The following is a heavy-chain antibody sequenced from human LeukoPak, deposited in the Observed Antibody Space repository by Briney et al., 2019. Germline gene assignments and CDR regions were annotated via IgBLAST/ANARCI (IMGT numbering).Heavy chain of an antibody. D-gene: IGHD6-19*01. J-gene: IGHJ6*02. Sequence: GGSLRLSCAASGFTFSSYSMNWVRQAPGKGLEWVSSISSSSSYIYYADSVKGRFTISRDNAKNSLYLQMNSLRAEDTAVYYCARDRLKRLVDGMDVWGQGTTVTVSS. V-gene: IGHV3-21*01. CDR2: ISSSSSYI. CDR1: GFTFSSYS. CDR3: ARDRLKRLVDGMDV.